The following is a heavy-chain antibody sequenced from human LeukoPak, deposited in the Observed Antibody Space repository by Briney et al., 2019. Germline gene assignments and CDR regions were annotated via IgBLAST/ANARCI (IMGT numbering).Heavy chain of an antibody. J-gene: IGHJ3*02. V-gene: IGHV4-61*02. CDR2: IYTSGST. CDR3: TSGNYYDDAFDI. D-gene: IGHD1-26*01. Sequence: SETLSLTCTVSGVSISSGSYYWRWIRQPAGKGLEWIVRIYTSGSTNCNPSLKSRITISVDTSKNQFSLKLSSVTAADTAVYYCTSGNYYDDAFDIWGQGTMVTVSS. CDR1: GVSISSGSYY.